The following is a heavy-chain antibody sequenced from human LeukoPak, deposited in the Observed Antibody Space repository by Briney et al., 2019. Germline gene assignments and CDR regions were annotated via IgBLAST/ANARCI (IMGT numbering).Heavy chain of an antibody. Sequence: AGGSLRLSCAASGFTFSSYGMHWVRQAPGKGLEWVAVIWYDGSNKYYADSVKGRFTISRDNSKNTLYLQMNSLRAVDTAVYYCAKDEYHGGEKFDYWGQGTLVTVSS. CDR1: GFTFSSYG. CDR2: IWYDGSNK. D-gene: IGHD2-21*01. V-gene: IGHV3-33*06. J-gene: IGHJ4*02. CDR3: AKDEYHGGEKFDY.